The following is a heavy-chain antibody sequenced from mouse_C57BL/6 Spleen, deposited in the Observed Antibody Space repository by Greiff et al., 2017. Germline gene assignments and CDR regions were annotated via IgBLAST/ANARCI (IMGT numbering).Heavy chain of an antibody. J-gene: IGHJ4*01. CDR1: GYTFTSYW. V-gene: IGHV1-7*01. CDR3: ADSYAMGD. CDR2: INPSSGYT. Sequence: VQLKESGAELAKPGASVKLSCKASGYTFTSYWMHWVKQRPGQGLEWIGYINPSSGYTKYNQKFKDKATLTADKSSSPAYMQLGSLTYEDSAVYYCADSYAMGDWGPGTSVSASS.